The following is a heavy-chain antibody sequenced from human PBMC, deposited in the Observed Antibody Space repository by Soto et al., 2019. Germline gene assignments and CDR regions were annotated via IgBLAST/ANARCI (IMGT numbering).Heavy chain of an antibody. CDR1: GFTFRSYA. CDR2: ISASGGST. V-gene: IGHV3-23*01. D-gene: IGHD4-4*01. Sequence: GGSLRLSCAASGFTFRSYAMCWVRQAPRKGLEWVSTISASGGSTYYADSMKGRFTISRDNFKDTLYLQMTTLRAEDTAVYYCARDGYYSNYYYYGMDVWGQGTTVTVSS. CDR3: ARDGYYSNYYYYGMDV. J-gene: IGHJ6*02.